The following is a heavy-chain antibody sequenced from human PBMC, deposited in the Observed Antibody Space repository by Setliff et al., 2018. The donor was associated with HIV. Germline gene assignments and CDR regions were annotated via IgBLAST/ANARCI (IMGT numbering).Heavy chain of an antibody. V-gene: IGHV4-34*01. CDR3: AKSPGFSGYGGSG. J-gene: IGHJ4*02. Sequence: SETLSLTCAVYGGSFSDYSWSWIRQPPGKGLEWIGEISYSGSTTYNPSLKSRVTISIDTSKNQFSLRLTSVTAADTAVYYCAKSPGFSGYGGSGWGQGTLVTVSS. D-gene: IGHD5-12*01. CDR2: ISYSGST. CDR1: GGSFSDYS.